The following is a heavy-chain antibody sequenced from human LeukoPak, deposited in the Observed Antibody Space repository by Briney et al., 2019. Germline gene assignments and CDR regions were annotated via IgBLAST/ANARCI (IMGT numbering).Heavy chain of an antibody. J-gene: IGHJ3*02. D-gene: IGHD6-19*01. Sequence: SETLSLTCTVSSGSISSGSYSWSWIRQPPGRGLEWIGYVYHSGGTYYNPSLRSRVTISVDTSKNQFSLKFTSMTAADTAVYYCARSSKTQWLSPGDGFDIWGRGTLVTVSS. V-gene: IGHV4-30-2*01. CDR2: VYHSGGT. CDR3: ARSSKTQWLSPGDGFDI. CDR1: SGSISSGSYS.